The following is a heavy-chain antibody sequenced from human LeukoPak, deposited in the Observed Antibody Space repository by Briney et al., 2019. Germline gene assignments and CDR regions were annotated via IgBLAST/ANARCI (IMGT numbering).Heavy chain of an antibody. J-gene: IGHJ4*02. CDR3: ARDYHSSGYQWYY. V-gene: IGHV4-34*01. Sequence: PSETLSLTCAVYGGSFSGYYWSWIRQPPGKGLEWSGEINHSGSTNYNPSLKSRVTMSVDTSKNQFSLKLSSVTAADTAVYYCARDYHSSGYQWYYWGQGTLVTVSS. CDR2: INHSGST. CDR1: GGSFSGYY. D-gene: IGHD3-22*01.